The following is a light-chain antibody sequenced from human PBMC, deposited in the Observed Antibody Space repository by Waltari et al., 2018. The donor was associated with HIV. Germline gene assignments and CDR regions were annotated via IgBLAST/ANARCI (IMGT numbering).Light chain of an antibody. J-gene: IGLJ2*01. CDR1: NIGSNN. CDR2: RDS. CDR3: QVWDSSTGV. Sequence: SYELTQPLSVSVALGQTPRITCGGNNIGSNNVHWYQHKPGLAPVLVIHRDSNRPSGIPARFSASNSGNTATLTISRAQAGDEADYYCQVWDSSTGVFGGGTKLTFL. V-gene: IGLV3-9*01.